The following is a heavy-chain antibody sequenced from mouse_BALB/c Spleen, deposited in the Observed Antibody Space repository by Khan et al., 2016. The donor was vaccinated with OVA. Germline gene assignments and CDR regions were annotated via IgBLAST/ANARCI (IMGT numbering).Heavy chain of an antibody. V-gene: IGHV9-3-1*01. Sequence: QVQLKQSGPELKKPGETVKISCKASGYTFTNYGMNWVKQAPGKGLKWMGWINTYTGEPTYADDFKGRFAFSLETSASTAYLQINNLKNEDPATYFCARPPYFSYVMVYWGQGTSVTVSS. CDR2: INTYTGEP. D-gene: IGHD2-10*01. J-gene: IGHJ4*01. CDR1: GYTFTNYG. CDR3: ARPPYFSYVMVY.